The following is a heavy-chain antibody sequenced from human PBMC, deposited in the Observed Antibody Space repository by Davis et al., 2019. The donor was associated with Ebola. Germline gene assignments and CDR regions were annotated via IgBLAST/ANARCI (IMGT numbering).Heavy chain of an antibody. D-gene: IGHD3-10*01. CDR3: ARDGNYYGSGSYYKPLGY. Sequence: ASVKVSCKASGGTFSSYAISWVRQAPGQGLEWMGIINPSGGSTSYAQKFQGRVTMTRDTSTSTVYMELSSLRSEDTAVYYCARDGNYYGSGSYYKPLGYWGQGTLVTVSS. CDR1: GGTFSSYA. J-gene: IGHJ4*02. CDR2: INPSGGST. V-gene: IGHV1-46*01.